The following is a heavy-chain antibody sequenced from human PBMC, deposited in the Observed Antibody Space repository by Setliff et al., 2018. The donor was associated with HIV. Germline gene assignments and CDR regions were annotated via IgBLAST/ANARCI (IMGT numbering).Heavy chain of an antibody. CDR1: GFTFSSYA. J-gene: IGHJ4*02. D-gene: IGHD3-16*01. V-gene: IGHV3-23*01. CDR3: ASLSTRDYVNLEHFDY. Sequence: PGGSLRLSCAASGFTFSSYAMSWVRQAPGKGLEWVSAISGSGGSTYYADSVKGRFTISRDNSKNTLYLQMNSLRAEDTAVYYCASLSTRDYVNLEHFDYWGQGILVTVSS. CDR2: ISGSGGST.